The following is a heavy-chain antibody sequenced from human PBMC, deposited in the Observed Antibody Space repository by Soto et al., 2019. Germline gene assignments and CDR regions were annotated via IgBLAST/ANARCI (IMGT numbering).Heavy chain of an antibody. CDR3: VVRGEWGQNHNFAY. D-gene: IGHD3-10*01. CDR1: GGTFSSYT. J-gene: IGHJ4*01. CDR2: IIPILGIA. Sequence: QVQLVQSGAEVKKPGSSVKVSCKASGGTFSSYTISWVRQAPGQGLEWMGRIIPILGIANYAHKFQGRVTITADKSTSTAYLELSSLSSEDTAVYYGVVRGEWGQNHNFAYWGHGTLVTVSS. V-gene: IGHV1-69*02.